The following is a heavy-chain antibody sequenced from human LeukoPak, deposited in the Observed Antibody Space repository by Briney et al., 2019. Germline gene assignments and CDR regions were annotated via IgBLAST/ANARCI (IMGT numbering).Heavy chain of an antibody. CDR1: GYTFTSYD. CDR3: ARDSGFRGGSYYYFDY. Sequence: ASVKVSCKASGYTFTSYDINWVRQATGQGLEWMGWMNPNSGNTGYAQKFQGRVTMTRNTSISTAYMELSSLRSEDTAVYYCARDSGFRGGSYYYFDYWGQGTLVTVSS. D-gene: IGHD1-26*01. CDR2: MNPNSGNT. J-gene: IGHJ4*02. V-gene: IGHV1-8*01.